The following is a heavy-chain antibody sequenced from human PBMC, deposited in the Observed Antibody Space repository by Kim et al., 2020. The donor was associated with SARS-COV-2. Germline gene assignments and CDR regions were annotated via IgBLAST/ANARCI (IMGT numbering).Heavy chain of an antibody. D-gene: IGHD3-9*01. CDR3: AKDTYYDILTGYYHPADY. Sequence: GGSLRLSCAASGFTFSSYAMSWVRQAPGKGLEWVSAISGSGGSTYYADSVKGRFTISRDNSKNTLYLQMNSLRAEDTAVYYCAKDTYYDILTGYYHPADYWGQGTLVTVSS. CDR2: ISGSGGST. J-gene: IGHJ4*02. CDR1: GFTFSSYA. V-gene: IGHV3-23*01.